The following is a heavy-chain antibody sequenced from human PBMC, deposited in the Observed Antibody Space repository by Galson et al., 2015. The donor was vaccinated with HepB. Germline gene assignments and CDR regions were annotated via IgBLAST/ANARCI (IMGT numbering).Heavy chain of an antibody. CDR1: GFTFSNYG. D-gene: IGHD2-2*01. CDR3: AKGRGAYASFPYDP. CDR2: VFGSGDDT. Sequence: SLRLSCAASGFTFSNYGICWVRQAPGKGLEWVSAVFGSGDDTYYADSVKGRFTISRDNSRNTVYLQMNNLRVEDTALYYCAKGRGAYASFPYDPWGQGTLVTVSS. J-gene: IGHJ5*02. V-gene: IGHV3-23*01.